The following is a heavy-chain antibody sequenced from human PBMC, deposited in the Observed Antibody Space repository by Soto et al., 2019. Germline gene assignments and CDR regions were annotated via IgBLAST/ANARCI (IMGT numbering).Heavy chain of an antibody. CDR2: IYYTGNT. CDR1: GDSSVSSSSYY. Sequence: SETLSLTCTVSGDSSVSSSSYYWGWIRQPPGKGLEWIGSIYYTGNTFYSPSFRSRLTISVDTSKSQFSLKLRSVTAADTATYYCASEVSSTDGMDVWGQGTTVTV. V-gene: IGHV4-39*01. J-gene: IGHJ6*02. D-gene: IGHD2-15*01. CDR3: ASEVSSTDGMDV.